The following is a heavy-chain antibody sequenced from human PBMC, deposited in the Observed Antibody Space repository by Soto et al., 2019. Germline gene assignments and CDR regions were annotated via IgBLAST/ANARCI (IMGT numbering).Heavy chain of an antibody. J-gene: IGHJ4*02. CDR2: INHSGST. V-gene: IGHV4-34*01. Sequence: QVQLQQWGAGLLKSSETLSLTCAVYGGSFSGYYWSWIRQPPGKGLEWIGEINHSGSTNYNPSLKSRVTISVDTSKNQFSLKLSSVTAADTAVYYCARGRGSGWYLGYWGQGTLVTVSS. D-gene: IGHD6-19*01. CDR3: ARGRGSGWYLGY. CDR1: GGSFSGYY.